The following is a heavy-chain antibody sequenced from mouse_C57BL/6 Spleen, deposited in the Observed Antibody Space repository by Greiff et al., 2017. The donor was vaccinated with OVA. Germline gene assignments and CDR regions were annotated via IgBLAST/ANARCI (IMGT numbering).Heavy chain of an antibody. J-gene: IGHJ4*01. D-gene: IGHD1-1*02. CDR3: ARLGGINAMDY. CDR2: IDPSDSYT. V-gene: IGHV1-69*01. CDR1: GYTFTSYW. Sequence: QVQLQQPGAELVMPGASVKLSCKASGYTFTSYWMHWVKQRPGQGLEWIGEIDPSDSYTNYNQKFKGKSTLTVDKSSSTAYMQLSSLTSEDSAVYYCARLGGINAMDYWGQGTSVTVSS.